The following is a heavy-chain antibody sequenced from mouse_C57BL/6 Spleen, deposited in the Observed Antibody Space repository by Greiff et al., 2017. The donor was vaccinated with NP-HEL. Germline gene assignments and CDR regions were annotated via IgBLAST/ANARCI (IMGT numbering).Heavy chain of an antibody. D-gene: IGHD1-1*01. V-gene: IGHV1-22*01. Sequence: EVQLVESGPELVKPGASVKMSCKASGYTFTDYNMHWVKQSHGKSLEWIGYINPNNGGTSYNQKFKGKATLTVNKSSSTAYMELRSLTSEDSAVYYCARGPYYYGRSFMDYWGQGTSVTVSS. CDR3: ARGPYYYGRSFMDY. J-gene: IGHJ4*01. CDR1: GYTFTDYN. CDR2: INPNNGGT.